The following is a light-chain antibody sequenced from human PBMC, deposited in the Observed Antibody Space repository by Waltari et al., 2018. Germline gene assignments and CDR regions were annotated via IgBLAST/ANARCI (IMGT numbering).Light chain of an antibody. CDR2: YDT. V-gene: IGLV3-21*01. CDR1: NLADKT. CDR3: QVWHTTSDRRLGV. Sequence: SYVLTQPASVSVAPGRTATIPCEGNNLADKTVHWYQKQPGQAPGLGIRYDTARPSGIPGRLSGSNSGNTATLTISRVEAGDEADYYCQVWHTTSDRRLGVFGGGTKLTVL. J-gene: IGLJ3*02.